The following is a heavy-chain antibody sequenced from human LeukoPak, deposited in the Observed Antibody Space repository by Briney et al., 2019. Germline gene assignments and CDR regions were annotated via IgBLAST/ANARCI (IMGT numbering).Heavy chain of an antibody. J-gene: IGHJ4*02. CDR1: GGSISSYY. V-gene: IGHV4-59*01. CDR2: IYYSGST. Sequence: SETLSLTCTVSGGSISSYYWGWIRQPPGKGLEWIGYIYYSGSTNYNPSLKSRVTISVDTSKNQFSLKLSSVTAADTAVYYCARGGVRKWELLDWGQGTLVTVSS. D-gene: IGHD1-26*01. CDR3: ARGGVRKWELLD.